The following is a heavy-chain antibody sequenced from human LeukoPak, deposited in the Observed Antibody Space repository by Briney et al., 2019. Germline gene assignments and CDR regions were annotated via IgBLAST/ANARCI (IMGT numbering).Heavy chain of an antibody. Sequence: GESLKISCKGSGYTFAHYWVAWVRQRPGKGLVWMGIIYPGGSDSRYSPSFQGQVTISADKSISTAYMQWSSLKASDTAMYYCATRGSYHNTLYHFDYWGQGTLVTASS. CDR1: GYTFAHYW. J-gene: IGHJ4*02. D-gene: IGHD3-10*01. CDR2: IYPGGSDS. V-gene: IGHV5-51*01. CDR3: ATRGSYHNTLYHFDY.